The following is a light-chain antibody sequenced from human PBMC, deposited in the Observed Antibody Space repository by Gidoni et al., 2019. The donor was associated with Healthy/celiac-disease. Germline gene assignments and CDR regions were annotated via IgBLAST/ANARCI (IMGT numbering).Light chain of an antibody. J-gene: IGKJ2*01. CDR3: QQYYRTPPT. V-gene: IGKV4-1*01. CDR2: WAS. CDR1: QSVLYSSNNKNY. Sequence: ILMTQSPDSLAVSLGERATINCKSSQSVLYSSNNKNYLAWYQQKPGQPPKLLIYWASTRETGVPDRFSGSGSGTDFTLTISSLQAEDVAVYYCQQYYRTPPTFGQXTKLEIK.